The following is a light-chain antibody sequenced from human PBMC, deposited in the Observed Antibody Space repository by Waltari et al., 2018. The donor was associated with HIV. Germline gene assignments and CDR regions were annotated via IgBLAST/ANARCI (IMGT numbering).Light chain of an antibody. CDR2: GDT. CDR3: QSYDSSRSGLWV. Sequence: SVLTQPPSRSGAPGQWVSISCTGNSSKIGAGFDVSWYRQSPGVAPQLVIYGDTIRPSGVSDRFSGSKSGNSVSLDISGLRAEDEADYYCQSYDSSRSGLWVFGGGTKLTVL. J-gene: IGLJ3*02. V-gene: IGLV1-40*01. CDR1: SSKIGAGFD.